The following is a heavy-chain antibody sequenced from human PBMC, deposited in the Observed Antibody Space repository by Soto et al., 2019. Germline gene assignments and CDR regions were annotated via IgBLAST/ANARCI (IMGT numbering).Heavy chain of an antibody. Sequence: EVQLVESGGGLIQPGGSLRLSCAVSGFTVSNNYMSWVRQAPGKGLEGVSVIYSGGYTAYGDSVKGRFTISRDNSKNTLYLKVNGRGADARAVFSGATQPGGGGYWGQGTLVTVSS. V-gene: IGHV3-53*01. J-gene: IGHJ4*02. CDR1: GFTVSNNY. CDR2: IYSGGYT. D-gene: IGHD2-2*01. CDR3: ATQPGGGGY.